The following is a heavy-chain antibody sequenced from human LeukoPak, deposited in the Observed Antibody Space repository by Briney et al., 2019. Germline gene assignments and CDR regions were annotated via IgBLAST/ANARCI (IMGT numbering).Heavy chain of an antibody. CDR1: GYTFTFYV. D-gene: IGHD5-18*01. CDR3: AREGNSYGYGY. Sequence: AAEKVSSKASGYTFTFYVVSSVRQTPGQGLEWMGWISAYNGNTNYAQKLQGRVTMTTDTSTSTAYMELRSLRSDDTAVYYCAREGNSYGYGYWGQGTLGTVSS. J-gene: IGHJ4*02. CDR2: ISAYNGNT. V-gene: IGHV1-18*01.